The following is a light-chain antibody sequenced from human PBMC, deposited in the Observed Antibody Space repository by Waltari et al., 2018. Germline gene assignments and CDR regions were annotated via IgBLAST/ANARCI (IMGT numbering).Light chain of an antibody. CDR1: SSDIGFYNY. CDR3: NSYTGSSSWV. Sequence: QSALTQPASVSGSPGQSIPISCTGHSSDIGFYNYVSWYQQHPGKAPQLIIYDVYERPSGVSNRFSGSKSGNTASLTISGLQAEDEADYYCNSYTGSSSWVFGGGTKLTVL. CDR2: DVY. J-gene: IGLJ3*02. V-gene: IGLV2-14*03.